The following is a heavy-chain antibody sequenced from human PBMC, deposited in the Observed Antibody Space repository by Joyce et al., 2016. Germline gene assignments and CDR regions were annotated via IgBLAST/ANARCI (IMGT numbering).Heavy chain of an antibody. V-gene: IGHV3-7*01. Sequence: EVQLVESGGRLVQPGGSLRLSCAASGFMFSRYWMIWVRQAPGKGQEWVANINQDGSEKNYVDSVKGRFTISRDNAKKSLYLQMNSLRAEDTAVYYCAREARMQLTYYYFGLDVWGQGTTVVVSS. CDR2: INQDGSEK. CDR3: AREARMQLTYYYFGLDV. J-gene: IGHJ6*02. CDR1: GFMFSRYW. D-gene: IGHD5-18*01.